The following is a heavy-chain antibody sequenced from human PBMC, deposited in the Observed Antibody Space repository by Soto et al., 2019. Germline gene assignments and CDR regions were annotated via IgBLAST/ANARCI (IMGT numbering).Heavy chain of an antibody. Sequence: PSETLSLTCTVSGGSISSGGYYWSWIRQHPGKGLEWIGYIYYSGSTYYNPSLKSRVTISIDTSKNQFSLKLSSVTAADTAVYYCARARDSSGGEFDYWGQGTLVTVSS. V-gene: IGHV4-31*03. CDR2: IYYSGST. CDR1: GGSISSGGYY. CDR3: ARARDSSGGEFDY. D-gene: IGHD6-19*01. J-gene: IGHJ4*02.